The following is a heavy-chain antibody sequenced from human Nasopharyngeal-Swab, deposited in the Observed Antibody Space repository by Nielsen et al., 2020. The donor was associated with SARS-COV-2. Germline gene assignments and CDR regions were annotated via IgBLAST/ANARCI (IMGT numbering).Heavy chain of an antibody. CDR2: ISSSSSYI. V-gene: IGHV3-21*01. Sequence: WIRQPPGKGLEWVSSISSSSSYIYYADSVKGRFTISRENAKNSLYLQMNSLRAEDTAVYYCARADSYGYRGPFDYWGQGTLVTVSS. D-gene: IGHD5-18*01. CDR3: ARADSYGYRGPFDY. J-gene: IGHJ4*02.